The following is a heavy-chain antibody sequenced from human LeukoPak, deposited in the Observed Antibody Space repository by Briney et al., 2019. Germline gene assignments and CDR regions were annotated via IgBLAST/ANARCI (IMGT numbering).Heavy chain of an antibody. D-gene: IGHD2-8*01. Sequence: ASVKVSCKASGYTFTNYYMHWVRQAPGQGLEWMGIINPSGGSTRYAQKFQGRVTMTRDTSISTAYMELGRLRSDDTAVYYCAMVYAGWFDPWGQGTLVTVSS. J-gene: IGHJ5*02. CDR2: INPSGGST. V-gene: IGHV1-46*01. CDR3: AMVYAGWFDP. CDR1: GYTFTNYY.